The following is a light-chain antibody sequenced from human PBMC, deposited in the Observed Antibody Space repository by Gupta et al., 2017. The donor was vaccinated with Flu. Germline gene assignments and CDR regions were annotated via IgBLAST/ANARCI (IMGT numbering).Light chain of an antibody. CDR2: EVS. CDR3: SSLKTRGIWV. V-gene: IGLV2-14*01. Sequence: QSALTQPASVSGSPGQSITLSCAGTSSDVGAHDLVSWYQQHPDKAPKLMISEVSNRPSGVSDRFSGSKSGNTASLTISGLQAEDEGDYYCSSLKTRGIWVFGGGTKLTVL. J-gene: IGLJ3*02. CDR1: SSDVGAHDL.